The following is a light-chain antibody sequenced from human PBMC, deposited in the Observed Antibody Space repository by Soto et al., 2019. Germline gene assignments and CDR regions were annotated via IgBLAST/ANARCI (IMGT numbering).Light chain of an antibody. V-gene: IGKV1-5*03. Sequence: DIQMTQSPSTLSASVGDRVTITCRASQTIINWLAWYQQKPGKAPKLLIYKASTLEGEVPSRFSGSGSETEFTLTINSLQPDDSATYYCQQYSSYSPYTFG. CDR2: KAS. CDR1: QTIINW. J-gene: IGKJ2*01. CDR3: QQYSSYSPYT.